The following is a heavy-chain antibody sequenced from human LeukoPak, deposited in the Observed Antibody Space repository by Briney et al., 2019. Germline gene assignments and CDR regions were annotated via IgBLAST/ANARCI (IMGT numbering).Heavy chain of an antibody. CDR1: GGSISSSSYY. J-gene: IGHJ4*02. D-gene: IGHD1-26*01. CDR2: IYYSGST. CDR3: ARRRLIGGSYYFDY. Sequence: PSETLSLTCTVSGGSISSSSYYWGWIRQPPGKGLEWIGSIYYSGSTYYNPSLKSRVTISVDTSKNQFPLKLSSVTAADTAVYYCARRRLIGGSYYFDYWGQGTLVTVSS. V-gene: IGHV4-39*01.